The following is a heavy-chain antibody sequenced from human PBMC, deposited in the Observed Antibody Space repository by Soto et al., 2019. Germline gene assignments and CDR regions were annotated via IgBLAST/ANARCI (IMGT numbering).Heavy chain of an antibody. CDR2: INPNSGGT. CDR1: GYSFTTYY. J-gene: IGHJ4*02. V-gene: IGHV1-2*02. CDR3: ARVEGSASSAVD. Sequence: QVQLVQSGAEVKKPGASVKVSCKASGYSFTTYYIHWVRQAPVQGLEWMGFINPNSGGTKYAQKFQGRVSMTRDTSINTAYMDLNRLTSDDAAMYYCARVEGSASSAVDWGQGSLVTVS. D-gene: IGHD6-6*01.